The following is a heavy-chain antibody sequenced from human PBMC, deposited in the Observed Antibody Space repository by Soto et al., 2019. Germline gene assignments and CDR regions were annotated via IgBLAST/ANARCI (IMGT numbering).Heavy chain of an antibody. D-gene: IGHD2-15*01. J-gene: IGHJ6*03. CDR2: ISSSGSHI. CDR1: GFTFSSYS. CDR3: TRDGSGGSSEAYYYYYMDV. Sequence: EVQLVESGGGLVKPGGSLRLSCAASGFTFSSYSMNWVRQAPGKGREWVSCISSSGSHIYYADSVKGRFTISRDNAKNSLYLQMNSLRAEDTAVYYCTRDGSGGSSEAYYYYYMDVWGKGTTVTVSS. V-gene: IGHV3-21*01.